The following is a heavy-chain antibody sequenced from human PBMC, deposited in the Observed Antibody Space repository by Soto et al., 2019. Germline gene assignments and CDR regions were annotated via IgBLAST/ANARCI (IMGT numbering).Heavy chain of an antibody. CDR3: ARFMNSSSSGGYYYYGMDV. Sequence: SQTLSVTCAISGTSVSSNIAAWNCIRQSPSRALQSLGRTYYRSKWYNDYALSVKSRITINPDTSKNQFSLQLNSVTPEDTAVYYCARFMNSSSSGGYYYYGMDVWGQGTTVTVSS. CDR1: GTSVSSNIAA. V-gene: IGHV6-1*01. CDR2: TYYRSKWYN. D-gene: IGHD6-6*01. J-gene: IGHJ6*01.